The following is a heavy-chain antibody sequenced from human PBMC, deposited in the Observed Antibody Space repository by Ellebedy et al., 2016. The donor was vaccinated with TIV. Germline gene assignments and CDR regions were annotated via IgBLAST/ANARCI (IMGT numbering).Heavy chain of an antibody. D-gene: IGHD2-21*02. V-gene: IGHV4-39*01. CDR1: GGSVTSTSYY. CDR2: VYYSGSP. Sequence: MPSETLSLTCSVSGGSVTSTSYYWAWIRQPPWTGLEYIGSVYYSGSPYYNPSFKSRVTLSADTSKNQFSLNLRTVTAADTAVYYCARTDPWQPIDDWGQGILVSVSS. CDR3: ARTDPWQPIDD. J-gene: IGHJ4*02.